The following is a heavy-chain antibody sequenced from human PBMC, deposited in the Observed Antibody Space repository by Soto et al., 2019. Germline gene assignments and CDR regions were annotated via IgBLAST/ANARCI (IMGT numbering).Heavy chain of an antibody. V-gene: IGHV3-23*01. CDR3: APHVSCSGGSCQYDAFAI. Sequence: EVQVLESGGGLVQPGGSLRPSCEGSGFTVSSHAMTWLRQAPGTGPEWVSTVTADGGTYYADSVKCRFAMSRDTSENTLYLHMNSLGAEDTAAYYCAPHVSCSGGSCQYDAFAIRGQGTMVTVSS. CDR1: GFTVSSHA. CDR2: VTADGGT. J-gene: IGHJ3*02. D-gene: IGHD2-15*01.